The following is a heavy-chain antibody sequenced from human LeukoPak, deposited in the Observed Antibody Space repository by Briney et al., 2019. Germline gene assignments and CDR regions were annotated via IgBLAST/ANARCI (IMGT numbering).Heavy chain of an antibody. D-gene: IGHD5-24*01. Sequence: PSETLSLTCTVSGGSISSSSYYWGWIRQSPGKGLEWIGNIYYSGSTYYSPSFKSRVTISVDTSKNQFSLKLSSVTAADTAVYYCARDGYNPIDYWGQGTLVTVSS. J-gene: IGHJ4*02. CDR1: GGSISSSSYY. CDR3: ARDGYNPIDY. CDR2: IYYSGST. V-gene: IGHV4-39*02.